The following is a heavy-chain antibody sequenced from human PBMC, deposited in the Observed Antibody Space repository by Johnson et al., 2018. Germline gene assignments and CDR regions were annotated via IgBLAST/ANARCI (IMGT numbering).Heavy chain of an antibody. Sequence: QVQLVQSGGGVVQPGRSLRLSCAASGFTFSSYAMHWVRQAPGKGLEWVAIISYDGSNKYYADSVKGRFTISRDNSKTTLYLQMNSLRAEDTAGYDGAREPYFDTGYYYYYMDVWGKGTTVTVSS. CDR3: AREPYFDTGYYYYYMDV. CDR2: ISYDGSNK. CDR1: GFTFSSYA. D-gene: IGHD3-9*01. V-gene: IGHV3-30-3*01. J-gene: IGHJ6*03.